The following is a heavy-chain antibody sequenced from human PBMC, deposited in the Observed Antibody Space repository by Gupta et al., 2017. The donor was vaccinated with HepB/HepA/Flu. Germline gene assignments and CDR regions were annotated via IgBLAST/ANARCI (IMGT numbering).Heavy chain of an antibody. CDR2: MDSGDGT. D-gene: IGHD3-10*01. Sequence: EVHLVDSGGGLVQPGGSLRLSCAASGFSVSGTYISWARQAAGKGLEWVSMMDSGDGTFYEESVKGRFTISRDISKNTVYLQMNSLRAEDTAVDRCAARGELTSAGVYFNAGGQGVQVTVSS. V-gene: IGHV3-66*01. CDR1: GFSVSGTY. J-gene: IGHJ4*02. CDR3: AARGELTSAGVYFNA.